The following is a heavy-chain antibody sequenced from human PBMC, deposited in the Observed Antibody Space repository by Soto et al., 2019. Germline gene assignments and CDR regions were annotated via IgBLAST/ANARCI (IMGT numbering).Heavy chain of an antibody. D-gene: IGHD6-13*01. CDR2: INAGNGNT. V-gene: IGHV1-3*01. Sequence: QVQLVQSGAEVKKPGASVKVSCKASGYTFTSYAMHWVRQAPGQRLEWMGWINAGNGNTEYSQKFQGRVTITRDTSASTAYMELSSLRSEDTAVYYCARGYSSSWYDYWGQGTLVTVSS. CDR1: GYTFTSYA. CDR3: ARGYSSSWYDY. J-gene: IGHJ4*02.